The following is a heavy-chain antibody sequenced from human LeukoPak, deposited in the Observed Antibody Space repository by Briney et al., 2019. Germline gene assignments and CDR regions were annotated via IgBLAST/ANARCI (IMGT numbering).Heavy chain of an antibody. CDR2: ISSSSSYI. J-gene: IGHJ4*02. D-gene: IGHD5-18*01. CDR1: GFTFSSYS. Sequence: GGSLSLSCAASGFTFSSYSMNWVRQAPGKGLGWVSSISSSSSYIYYADSVKGRFTISRDNAKNSLYLQMNSLRDEDTAVYYCARGRETAMLNYFDYWGQGTLVTVSS. V-gene: IGHV3-21*01. CDR3: ARGRETAMLNYFDY.